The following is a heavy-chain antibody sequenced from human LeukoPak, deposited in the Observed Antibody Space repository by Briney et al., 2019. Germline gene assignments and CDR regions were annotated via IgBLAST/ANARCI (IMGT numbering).Heavy chain of an antibody. V-gene: IGHV4-4*07. Sequence: SETLSLTCTVSGGSINSYYWTWIRQPAGKGLEWIGHFYSSTRTTYNPSLESRVTISGDTAKNQFSLKLDSVTAADTAVYFCARCMSELDYGDFAYYYHMDVWGKGTTVTVSS. CDR1: GGSINSYY. J-gene: IGHJ6*04. D-gene: IGHD4-17*01. CDR3: ARCMSELDYGDFAYYYHMDV. CDR2: FYSSTRT.